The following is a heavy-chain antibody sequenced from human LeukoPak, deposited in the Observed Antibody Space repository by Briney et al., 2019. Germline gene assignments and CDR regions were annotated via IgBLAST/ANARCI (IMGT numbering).Heavy chain of an antibody. CDR1: GGSISSGSYY. Sequence: SETLSLTCTVSGGSISSGSYYRSWIRQPAGKGLEWIGRIYTSGSTNYNPSLKSRVTISVDTSKNQFSLKLSSVTAADTAVYYCASCEVAGTGVDYWGQGTLVTVSS. D-gene: IGHD6-19*01. CDR3: ASCEVAGTGVDY. V-gene: IGHV4-61*02. J-gene: IGHJ4*02. CDR2: IYTSGST.